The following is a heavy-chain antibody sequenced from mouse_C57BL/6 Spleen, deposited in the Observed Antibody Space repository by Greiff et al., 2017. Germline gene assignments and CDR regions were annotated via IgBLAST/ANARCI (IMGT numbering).Heavy chain of an antibody. V-gene: IGHV5-17*01. CDR3: ARCGGGRWYLDV. Sequence: EVQRVESGGGLLKPGGSLKLSCAASGFTFRAYGMHWVRQGPEKGLAWVAYISSGSSTIYYADTVKGRFTISRDTAKNSLFLQMISLGAEDAAVYYCARCGGGRWYLDVWGTGTTVTVSS. J-gene: IGHJ1*03. CDR1: GFTFRAYG. D-gene: IGHD1-1*02. CDR2: ISSGSSTI.